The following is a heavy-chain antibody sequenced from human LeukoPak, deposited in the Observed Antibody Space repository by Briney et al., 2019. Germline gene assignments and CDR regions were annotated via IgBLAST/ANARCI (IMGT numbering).Heavy chain of an antibody. V-gene: IGHV3-30*18. J-gene: IGHJ4*02. Sequence: GGSLRLSCAASGFTFSSYGMHWVRQAPGKGLEWVAVISYDGSNKYYADSVKGRFTISRDNSKNTLYLQMNSLRAEDTAVYYCAKGLTGYDRVGFDYWGQGTLVTVSS. CDR1: GFTFSSYG. D-gene: IGHD5-12*01. CDR3: AKGLTGYDRVGFDY. CDR2: ISYDGSNK.